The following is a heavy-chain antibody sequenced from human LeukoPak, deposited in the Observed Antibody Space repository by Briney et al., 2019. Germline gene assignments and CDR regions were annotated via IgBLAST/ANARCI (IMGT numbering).Heavy chain of an antibody. CDR3: ARVRIVGAHYFDY. CDR2: IYSGGST. J-gene: IGHJ4*02. V-gene: IGHV3-66*01. CDR1: GFTFSDYS. D-gene: IGHD1-26*01. Sequence: GGSLRLSCGASGFTFSDYSMNWVRQAPGKGLEWVSVIYSGGSTYYADSVKGRFTISGDNSKNTLYLQMNSLRAEDTAVYYCARVRIVGAHYFDYWGQGTLVTVSS.